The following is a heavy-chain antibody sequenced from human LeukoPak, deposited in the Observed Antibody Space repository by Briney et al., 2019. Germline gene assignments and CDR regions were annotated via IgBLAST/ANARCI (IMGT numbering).Heavy chain of an antibody. CDR1: GFTFSSYS. CDR3: ARYTTAGYSSGWYGPSFDY. D-gene: IGHD6-19*01. V-gene: IGHV3-48*04. J-gene: IGHJ4*02. Sequence: GGSLRLSCAASGFTFSSYSMNWVRQAPGKGLEWVSYISSSSSTIYYADSVKGRFTISRDNAKNSLYPQMNSLRAEDTAVYYCARYTTAGYSSGWYGPSFDYWGQGTLVTVSS. CDR2: ISSSSSTI.